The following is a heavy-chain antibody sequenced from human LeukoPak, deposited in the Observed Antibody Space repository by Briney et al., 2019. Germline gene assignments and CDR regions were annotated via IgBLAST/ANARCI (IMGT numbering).Heavy chain of an antibody. CDR2: INQNGREK. Sequence: PGGSLRLSCAASGFTFSSYCMSWVRQAPGKGLEWVANINQNGREKYYVDSVKGRFTISRDNAKNSLYLQMTSLKAEDTAVYYCTRDTPSSGWYDSSGYPLNWGQGTLVTVSS. D-gene: IGHD3-22*01. V-gene: IGHV3-7*03. J-gene: IGHJ4*02. CDR3: TRDTPSSGWYDSSGYPLN. CDR1: GFTFSSYC.